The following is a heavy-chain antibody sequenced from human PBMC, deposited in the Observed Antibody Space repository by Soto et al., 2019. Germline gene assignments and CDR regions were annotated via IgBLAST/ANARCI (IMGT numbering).Heavy chain of an antibody. J-gene: IGHJ4*02. CDR1: GFTFSSYG. V-gene: IGHV3-33*01. CDR3: ARARYCSGGSCYSGLDY. D-gene: IGHD2-15*01. Sequence: GGSLRLSCAASGFTFSSYGMHWVRQAPGKGLEWVAVIWYDGSNKYYADSVKGRFTISRDNSKNTLYLQMNSLRAEDTAVYYCARARYCSGGSCYSGLDYWGQGTLVTVSS. CDR2: IWYDGSNK.